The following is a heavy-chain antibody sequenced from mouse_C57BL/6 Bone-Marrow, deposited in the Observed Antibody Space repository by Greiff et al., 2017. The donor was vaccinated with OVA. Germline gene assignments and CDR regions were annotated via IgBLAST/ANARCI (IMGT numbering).Heavy chain of an antibody. D-gene: IGHD1-2*01. V-gene: IGHV7-1*01. CDR3: ARASLGYFDV. Sequence: EVQRVESGGGLVQSGRSLRLSCATSGFTFSDFYMEWVRQAPGKGLEWIAASRNKANDYTTEYSASVKGRFIVSRDTSQSILYLQMNALRAEDTAIYYCARASLGYFDVWGTGTTVTVSS. J-gene: IGHJ1*03. CDR2: SRNKANDYTT. CDR1: GFTFSDFY.